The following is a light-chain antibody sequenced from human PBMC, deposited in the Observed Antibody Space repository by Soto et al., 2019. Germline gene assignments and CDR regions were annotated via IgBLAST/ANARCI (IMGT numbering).Light chain of an antibody. Sequence: EIVLTQSPGTLSLSPGERATLSCRASLSVSSSYLAWYQQKPGQDPRLPIYGASSRATGIPDRFSGSGSGTDFTLTISRLEPEDFAVYYCQQYGSSPLTFGQGTRVEIQ. CDR1: LSVSSSY. J-gene: IGKJ5*01. CDR3: QQYGSSPLT. CDR2: GAS. V-gene: IGKV3-20*01.